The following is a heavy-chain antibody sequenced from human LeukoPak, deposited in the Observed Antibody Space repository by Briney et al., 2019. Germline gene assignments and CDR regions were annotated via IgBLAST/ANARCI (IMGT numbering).Heavy chain of an antibody. CDR1: GYTFTDYY. V-gene: IGHV1-2*02. J-gene: IGHJ4*02. D-gene: IGHD6-6*01. CDR2: INPNSGGT. CDR3: ARARWQLVPYFDY. Sequence: GASVKVSCEASGYTFTDYYMHWVRQAPGQGLEWMGWINPNSGGTNFAQKFQGRVAMTRDTSISTAYLELGSLRSDDTAVYFCARARWQLVPYFDYWGQGTLVTVSS.